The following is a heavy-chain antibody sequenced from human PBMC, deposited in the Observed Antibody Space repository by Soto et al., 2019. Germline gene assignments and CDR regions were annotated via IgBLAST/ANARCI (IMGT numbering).Heavy chain of an antibody. CDR3: AREAENYSYYGMDV. CDR1: GYTFTGHY. Sequence: QVQLVQSGAEVKKPGASVKVSCKAAGYTFTGHYIHWARQAPGRGLEWMGRINPNSGGANYAQKFQGRVTLTRDTSISTASMEVSRLRSDDTAVYFCAREAENYSYYGMDVWGQGTTVTVSS. V-gene: IGHV1-2*02. CDR2: INPNSGGA. J-gene: IGHJ6*02.